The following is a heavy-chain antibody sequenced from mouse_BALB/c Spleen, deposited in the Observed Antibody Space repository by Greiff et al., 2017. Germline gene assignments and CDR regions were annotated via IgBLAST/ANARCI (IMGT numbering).Heavy chain of an antibody. CDR3: ARSRRGYYFDY. Sequence: VQLKESGAELVKPGASVKLSCTASGFNIKDTYMHWVKQRPEQGLEWIGRIDPANGNTKYDPKFQGKATITADTSSNTAYLQLSSLTSEDTAVYYGARSRRGYYFDYWGQGTTLTVSS. CDR1: GFNIKDTY. CDR2: IDPANGNT. J-gene: IGHJ2*01. D-gene: IGHD1-2*01. V-gene: IGHV14-3*02.